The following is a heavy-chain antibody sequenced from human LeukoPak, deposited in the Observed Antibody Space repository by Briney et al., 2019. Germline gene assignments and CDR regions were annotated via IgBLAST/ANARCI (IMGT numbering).Heavy chain of an antibody. Sequence: ASVRVSCKASGYTFTSYAMHWVRQAPGQRLEWMGWINAGNGNTKYSQKFQGRVTITRDTSASTAYMELSSLRSEDTAVYYCASTETEIYYYYGMDVWGQGITVTVSS. CDR2: INAGNGNT. D-gene: IGHD4-11*01. CDR1: GYTFTSYA. V-gene: IGHV1-3*01. CDR3: ASTETEIYYYYGMDV. J-gene: IGHJ6*02.